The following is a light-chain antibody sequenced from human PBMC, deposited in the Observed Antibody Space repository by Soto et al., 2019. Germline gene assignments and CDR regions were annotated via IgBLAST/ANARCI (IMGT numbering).Light chain of an antibody. CDR1: NIGSKS. CDR2: YDS. Sequence: SSELTQPPSVSVAPGKTARITCGGTNIGSKSVHWYQQKAGQAPILAMYYDSDRPSGIPERFSGSNSGNTATLTISTVEAGDEADYYCQVWDISSNHVVFGGATKLTVL. V-gene: IGLV3-21*04. CDR3: QVWDISSNHVV. J-gene: IGLJ2*01.